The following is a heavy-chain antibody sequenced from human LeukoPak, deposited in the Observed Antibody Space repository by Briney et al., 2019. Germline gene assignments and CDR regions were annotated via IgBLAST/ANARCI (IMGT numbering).Heavy chain of an antibody. CDR2: IKEDGSKK. D-gene: IGHD6-19*01. J-gene: IGHJ6*02. CDR1: GFSFSSYW. Sequence: GGSLRLSCAASGFSFSSYWMNWVRRAPGKGLEWLANIKEDGSKKYYVDSVKGRFTISRDNAKNSLYLQMDSLRAEDTAVYYCARDPGRQYSSIADVWGQGTTVTVS. CDR3: ARDPGRQYSSIADV. V-gene: IGHV3-7*03.